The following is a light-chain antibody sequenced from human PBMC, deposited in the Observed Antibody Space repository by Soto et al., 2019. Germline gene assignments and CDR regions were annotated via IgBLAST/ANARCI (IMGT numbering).Light chain of an antibody. CDR3: QQANSFPPLP. Sequence: DIQMTQSPASVSASVGDRVTITCRASQGISTWLAWYPQNPGKAPKLLIDAASSLQSGDPSRFSGSGSGTDFTLTISSLQPEDFASYYCQQANSFPPLPFGGGTKVEIK. CDR2: AAS. V-gene: IGKV1D-12*01. CDR1: QGISTW. J-gene: IGKJ4*01.